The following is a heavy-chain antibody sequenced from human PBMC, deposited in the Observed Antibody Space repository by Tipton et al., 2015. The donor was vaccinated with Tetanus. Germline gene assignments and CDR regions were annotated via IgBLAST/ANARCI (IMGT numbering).Heavy chain of an antibody. Sequence: QSGPEVKKPGSSVKVSCKASGGGFSNFAITWVRQAPGQGLELMGTIIPAFTTVTYEQKFRGRVTVTADGSTSPAYLELRRLRSDETGLCYCYRDHLVDWGQRSLVTVAS. CDR1: GGGFSNFA. V-gene: IGHV1-69*15. CDR2: IIPAFTTV. CDR3: YRDHLVD. J-gene: IGHJ4*02.